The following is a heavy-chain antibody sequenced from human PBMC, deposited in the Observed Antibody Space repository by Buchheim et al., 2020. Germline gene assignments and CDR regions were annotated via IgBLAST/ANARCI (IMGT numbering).Heavy chain of an antibody. CDR3: ARSAAHSL. V-gene: IGHV3-48*03. D-gene: IGHD6-25*01. CDR1: GFTFSSYE. Sequence: EVQLVESGGGFVQPGGSLRLSCGASGFTFSSYEMNWVRQAPGKGLEWVSYIGSSGTTKHYADSVKGRFTISRDNAKNSLYLQMNSLRAEDTAVYYCARSAAHSLWGQGTL. CDR2: IGSSGTTK. J-gene: IGHJ4*02.